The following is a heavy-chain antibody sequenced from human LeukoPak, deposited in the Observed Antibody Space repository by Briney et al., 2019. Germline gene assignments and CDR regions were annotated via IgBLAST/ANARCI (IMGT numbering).Heavy chain of an antibody. CDR1: GGSISSSSYY. J-gene: IGHJ4*02. D-gene: IGHD6-19*01. CDR3: ARHRAKGEQWPRPGDRYYFDY. V-gene: IGHV4-39*01. CDR2: IYYSGST. Sequence: PSETLSLTCTVSGGSISSSSYYWGWIRQPPGKGLEWIGSIYYSGSTYYNPSLKSRVTISVDTSKNQFSLKLSSVTAADTAVYYCARHRAKGEQWPRPGDRYYFDYWGQGTLVTVSS.